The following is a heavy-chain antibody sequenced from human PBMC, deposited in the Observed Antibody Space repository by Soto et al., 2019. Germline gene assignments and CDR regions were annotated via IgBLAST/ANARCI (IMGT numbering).Heavy chain of an antibody. J-gene: IGHJ4*02. CDR2: INAGNGNT. V-gene: IGHV1-3*01. D-gene: IGHD5-18*01. CDR1: GYTFTSYA. Sequence: QVQLVQSGAEVKKPGASVKVSCKASGYTFTSYAMHWVRQAPGQRLEWMGWINAGNGNTKYSQKFQGRVTITRDTSASIAYMELSSLRSEDTAVYYCARDPGYSYGYNWGQGTLVTVSS. CDR3: ARDPGYSYGYN.